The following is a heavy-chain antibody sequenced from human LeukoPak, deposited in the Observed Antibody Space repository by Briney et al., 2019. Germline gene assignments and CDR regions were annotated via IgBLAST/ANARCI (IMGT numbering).Heavy chain of an antibody. CDR1: GGSISSSSYY. CDR3: ARDSLGATRNAFDI. CDR2: IYYSGST. J-gene: IGHJ3*02. V-gene: IGHV4-39*07. Sequence: PSETLSLTCTVSGGSISSSSYYWGWIRQPPGKGLEWIGSIYYSGSTYYNPSLKSRVTISLDTSKNQFSLKLSSVTAADTAVYYCARDSLGATRNAFDIWGQGTMVTVSS. D-gene: IGHD1-26*01.